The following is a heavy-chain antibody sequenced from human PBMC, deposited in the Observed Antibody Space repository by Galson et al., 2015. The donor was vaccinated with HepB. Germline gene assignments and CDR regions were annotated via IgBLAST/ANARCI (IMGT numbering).Heavy chain of an antibody. V-gene: IGHV3-23*01. J-gene: IGHJ4*02. D-gene: IGHD6-19*01. Sequence: SLRLSCAASGLTFSSYAMSWVRQAPGKGLEWVSAISGSGGSTYYADSVKGRFTISRDNSKNTLYLQMNSLRAEDTAVYYCAKGGKVLGYSSGWRFDYWGQGTLVTVSS. CDR1: GLTFSSYA. CDR2: ISGSGGST. CDR3: AKGGKVLGYSSGWRFDY.